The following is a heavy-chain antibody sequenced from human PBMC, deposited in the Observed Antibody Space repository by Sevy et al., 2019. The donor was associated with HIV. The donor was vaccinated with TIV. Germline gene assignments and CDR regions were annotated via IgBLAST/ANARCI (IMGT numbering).Heavy chain of an antibody. V-gene: IGHV4-34*01. CDR2: FNHGGST. CDR3: ARGVTVTTGPYYFDY. Sequence: SETLSLTCAVYSGSFSAYYWSWIRQPPGKGLEWIGEFNHGGSTNYNPSLKSRVSISLHTSRNQFTLKLTSVAAADTAVYYCARGVTVTTGPYYFDYWGQGTLVTVSS. CDR1: SGSFSAYY. J-gene: IGHJ4*02. D-gene: IGHD4-4*01.